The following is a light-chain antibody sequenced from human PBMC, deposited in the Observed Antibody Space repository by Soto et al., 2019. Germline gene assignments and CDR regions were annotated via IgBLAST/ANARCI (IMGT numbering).Light chain of an antibody. Sequence: DIQMTQSPSSLSASVGDRVTITCRASQSISSYLNWYQQKPGKAPKVLIYAASSLQSGIPSRFSGSGSGTDFTLTISSLQPDDFATYCCQHYGGMWTFGQGTKVDIK. J-gene: IGKJ1*01. V-gene: IGKV1-39*01. CDR3: QHYGGMWT. CDR2: AAS. CDR1: QSISSY.